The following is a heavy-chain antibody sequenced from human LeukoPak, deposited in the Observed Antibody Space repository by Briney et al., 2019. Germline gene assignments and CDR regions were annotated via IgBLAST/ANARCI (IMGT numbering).Heavy chain of an antibody. D-gene: IGHD6-13*01. V-gene: IGHV4-39*01. Sequence: PSETLSLTCTVSGGSISSSSYYWGWIRQPPGKGLEWIGSIYYSGSTYYNPSLKSRVTISVDTSKNQFPLKLSSVTAADTAVYYCASLGYSSSWYYFDYWGQGTLVTVSS. CDR2: IYYSGST. J-gene: IGHJ4*02. CDR3: ASLGYSSSWYYFDY. CDR1: GGSISSSSYY.